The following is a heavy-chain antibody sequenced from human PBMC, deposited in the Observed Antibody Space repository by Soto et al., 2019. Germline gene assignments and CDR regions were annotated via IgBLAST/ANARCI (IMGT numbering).Heavy chain of an antibody. CDR3: ASLKGDWYFDL. D-gene: IGHD3-16*01. CDR2: IYYSGST. Sequence: QLQLQESGPGLVKPSETLSLTCTVSGGSISSSSYYWGWIRQPPGKGLEWIGSIYYSGSTYYNPSLKSRVTISVDTSKNQFSLKLSSVTAADTAVYYCASLKGDWYFDLWGRGTLVTVSS. V-gene: IGHV4-39*01. J-gene: IGHJ2*01. CDR1: GGSISSSSYY.